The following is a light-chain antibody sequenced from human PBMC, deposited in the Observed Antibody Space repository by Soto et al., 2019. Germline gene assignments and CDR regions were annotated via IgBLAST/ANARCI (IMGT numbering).Light chain of an antibody. J-gene: IGKJ5*01. CDR1: QSVSSNY. CDR3: QQYGSSPWIT. V-gene: IGKV3-20*01. CDR2: GAS. Sequence: EIVLTQSPGTLSLSPGERATLSCRASQSVSSNYLAWYQQKPGQAPRLLIYGASSRATGIPDRFSGSGSGTDFPLTISRLEPEDFAVYYCQQYGSSPWITFGQGTRLEIK.